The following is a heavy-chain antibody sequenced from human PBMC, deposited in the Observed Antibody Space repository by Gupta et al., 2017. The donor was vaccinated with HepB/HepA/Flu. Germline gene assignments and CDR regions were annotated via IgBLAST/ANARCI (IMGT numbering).Heavy chain of an antibody. CDR3: ATYQPTMIVVAYYYYGMDV. V-gene: IGHV1-24*01. D-gene: IGHD3-22*01. Sequence: QVQLVQSGAEVKKPGASVKVSCKVSGYTLTELSMPWVRQAPGKGLEWMGGFDPEDGETIYAQKFQGRVTMTEDTSTDTAYMELSSLRSEDTAVYYCATYQPTMIVVAYYYYGMDVWGQGTTVTVSS. CDR2: FDPEDGET. J-gene: IGHJ6*02. CDR1: GYTLTELS.